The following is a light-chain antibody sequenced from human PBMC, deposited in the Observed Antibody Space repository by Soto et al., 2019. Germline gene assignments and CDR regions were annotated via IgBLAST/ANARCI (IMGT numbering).Light chain of an antibody. Sequence: DIQLTQSPSFLSPSIGESVTITCRASQVISTSLAWYQQTPGKAPKLLIYDASNLETGVPTRFSGSGSGTEFTLTISSLQPGDFATYYCQHYNTYPWTFGQGTKVDIK. J-gene: IGKJ1*01. CDR1: QVISTS. CDR2: DAS. CDR3: QHYNTYPWT. V-gene: IGKV1-9*01.